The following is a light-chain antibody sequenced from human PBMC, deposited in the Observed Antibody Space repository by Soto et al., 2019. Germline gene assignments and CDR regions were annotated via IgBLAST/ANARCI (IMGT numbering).Light chain of an antibody. J-gene: IGLJ1*01. Sequence: QSVLTQPASVSGSPGQSITISCTGTSSDVGGYNYVSWYQQHPGKAPKLMIYDVSNRPSGVSNRFSGSKSGNTASLTISGLQAEDEADYYSSSYTSSSTLYVFGTGTKVTVL. V-gene: IGLV2-14*01. CDR1: SSDVGGYNY. CDR3: SSYTSSSTLYV. CDR2: DVS.